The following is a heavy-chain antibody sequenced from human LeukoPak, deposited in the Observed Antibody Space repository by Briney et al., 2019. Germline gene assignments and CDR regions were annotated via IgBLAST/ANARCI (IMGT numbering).Heavy chain of an antibody. CDR3: ARDLAASSSY. Sequence: SETLSLTRTVSGGSISSYYWSWIRQPAGKGLEWIGHIRSSGSSNYNPSLKSRVTMSVDTSKNQFSLKVTSVTAADTAVYYCARDLAASSSYWSQGTLVTVSS. CDR1: GGSISSYY. D-gene: IGHD6-13*01. J-gene: IGHJ4*02. V-gene: IGHV4-4*07. CDR2: IRSSGSS.